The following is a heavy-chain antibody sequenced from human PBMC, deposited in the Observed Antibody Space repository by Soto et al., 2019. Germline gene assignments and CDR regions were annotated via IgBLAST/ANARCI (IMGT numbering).Heavy chain of an antibody. V-gene: IGHV1-69*06. J-gene: IGHJ4*02. CDR2: IIPIFGTA. Sequence: QVQLVQSGAEVKKPGSSVKVSCKASGGTFSSYAISWVRQAPGQGLEWMGGIIPIFGTANYAQKFQGRVTITADKSTSTAYMELSSLRSEDTAVYYCAREVGVLYYDSSGPGGYFDYWGQGTLVTVSS. D-gene: IGHD3-22*01. CDR3: AREVGVLYYDSSGPGGYFDY. CDR1: GGTFSSYA.